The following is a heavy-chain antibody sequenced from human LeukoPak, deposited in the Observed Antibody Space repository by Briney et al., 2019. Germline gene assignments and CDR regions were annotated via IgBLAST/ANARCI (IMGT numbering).Heavy chain of an antibody. D-gene: IGHD2-2*01. CDR3: ARERCGNTTCYFDY. V-gene: IGHV4-59*12. Sequence: SETLSLTCTVSGGSISSYCWSWIRQAPGEGLEWIGYVYYTGSTYYNPSLKSRASISVDTSKNQFSLELRSVTAADTAVYYCARERCGNTTCYFDYWGQGTLVTVSS. J-gene: IGHJ4*02. CDR2: VYYTGST. CDR1: GGSISSYC.